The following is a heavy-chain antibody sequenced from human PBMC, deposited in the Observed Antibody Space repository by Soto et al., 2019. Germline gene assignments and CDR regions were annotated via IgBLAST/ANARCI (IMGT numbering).Heavy chain of an antibody. CDR1: RFTFSGYG. CDR2: IKEDGSEK. Sequence: EVQLVESGGDLVQPGGSLRLSCADSRFTFSGYGMYWVRQAPGKGLYWVANIKEDGSEKNYVDSVRGRFTISRDNAKNSLYLQMNSLRAEDTAVYYCARGARIWGQGTMVTVS. J-gene: IGHJ3*02. CDR3: ARGARI. V-gene: IGHV3-7*01.